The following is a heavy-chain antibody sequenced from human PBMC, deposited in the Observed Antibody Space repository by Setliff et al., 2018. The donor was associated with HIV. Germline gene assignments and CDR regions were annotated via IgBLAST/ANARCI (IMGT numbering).Heavy chain of an antibody. Sequence: PSETLSLTCTVSGGSVSSGNYYWSWIRQPPGKGLEWIGYFYYSRSTNYNPSLKSRVSISLDTSKNQFSLKLTSVTAADTAVYFCARDLRAVTIDWGQGTLVTVSS. D-gene: IGHD4-17*01. CDR3: ARDLRAVTID. CDR1: GGSVSSGNYY. V-gene: IGHV4-61*01. CDR2: FYYSRST. J-gene: IGHJ4*02.